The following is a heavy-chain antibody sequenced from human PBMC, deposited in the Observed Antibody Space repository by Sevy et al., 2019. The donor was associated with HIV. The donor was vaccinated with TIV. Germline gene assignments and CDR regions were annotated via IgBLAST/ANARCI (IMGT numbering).Heavy chain of an antibody. CDR3: ARGHYDFWSGYQPFDY. D-gene: IGHD3-3*01. Sequence: SETLSLTCTVYGGSFSGYYWSWIRQPPGKGLEWIGEIKHSGSTNYNPSLKSRVTISVDTSKNQFSLKLSSVTAADTAVYYCARGHYDFWSGYQPFDYWGQGTLVTVSS. J-gene: IGHJ4*02. CDR2: IKHSGST. CDR1: GGSFSGYY. V-gene: IGHV4-34*01.